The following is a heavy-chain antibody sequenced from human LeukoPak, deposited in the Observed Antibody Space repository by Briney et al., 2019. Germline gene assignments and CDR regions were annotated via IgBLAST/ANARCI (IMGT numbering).Heavy chain of an antibody. Sequence: GGSLRLSCAASGFTFSSYAMSWVRQAPGKGLDWVSAISGSGGSTYYADSVKGRFTISRDNSRDTLYLQMDSLRAEDTAVYYCAKVPRYCSGGSCYGGRFDYWGQGTLVTVSS. CDR1: GFTFSSYA. D-gene: IGHD2-15*01. J-gene: IGHJ4*02. CDR3: AKVPRYCSGGSCYGGRFDY. V-gene: IGHV3-23*01. CDR2: ISGSGGST.